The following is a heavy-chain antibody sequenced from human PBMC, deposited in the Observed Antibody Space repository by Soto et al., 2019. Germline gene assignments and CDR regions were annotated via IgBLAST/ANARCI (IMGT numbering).Heavy chain of an antibody. Sequence: QVTLRESGPTLVKPTQTLTLTCTFSGFSLTSSGVAVGWIRQPPGKALEWLASIDWADDTHYNPSLKNRAINTGDTPKNQVVLTIAKIDPTDTATYYCARIVWLRFEFWGQGTPVTVSS. CDR3: ARIVWLRFEF. V-gene: IGHV2-5*02. J-gene: IGHJ4*02. D-gene: IGHD6-19*01. CDR1: GFSLTSSGVA. CDR2: IDWADDT.